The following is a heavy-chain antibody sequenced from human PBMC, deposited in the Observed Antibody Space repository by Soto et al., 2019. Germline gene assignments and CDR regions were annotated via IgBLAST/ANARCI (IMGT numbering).Heavy chain of an antibody. Sequence: PSETLSLTCTVSGGSISSYYWSWIRQPPGKGLEWIGFIYGSGSTYYNPSLKSRVTISVDTSKNQFSLKLYSVTAADTAVYYCARSDYSDHFDYWGQGTLVTVSS. CDR3: ARSDYSDHFDY. D-gene: IGHD4-17*01. J-gene: IGHJ4*02. V-gene: IGHV4-59*08. CDR1: GGSISSYY. CDR2: IYGSGST.